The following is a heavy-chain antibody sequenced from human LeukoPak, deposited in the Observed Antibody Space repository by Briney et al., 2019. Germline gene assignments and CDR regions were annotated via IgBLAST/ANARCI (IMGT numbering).Heavy chain of an antibody. CDR1: GVTFGNYW. V-gene: IGHV3-30-3*01. D-gene: IGHD6-19*01. CDR2: ISYDGSNK. CDR3: ARDKQQWLPHAPYYGMDV. J-gene: IGHJ6*02. Sequence: PGGSLRLSCVASGVTFGNYWMSWVRQAPGKGLEWVAVISYDGSNKYYADSVKGRFTISRDNSKNTLYLQMNSLRAEDTAVYYCARDKQQWLPHAPYYGMDVWGQGTTVTVSS.